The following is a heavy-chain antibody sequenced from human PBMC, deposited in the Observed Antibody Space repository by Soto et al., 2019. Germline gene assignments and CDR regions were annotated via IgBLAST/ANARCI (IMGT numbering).Heavy chain of an antibody. V-gene: IGHV1-8*01. CDR3: ARGGGDVQLEVWFDP. Sequence: GSVKVSCKASGYTFTSYDINWVRQATGQGLEWMGWMNPNSGNTGYAQKFQGRVTMTRNTSISTAYMELSSLRSEDTAVYYCARGGGDVQLEVWFDPWGQGTLVTVSS. J-gene: IGHJ5*02. CDR1: GYTFTSYD. D-gene: IGHD3-16*01. CDR2: MNPNSGNT.